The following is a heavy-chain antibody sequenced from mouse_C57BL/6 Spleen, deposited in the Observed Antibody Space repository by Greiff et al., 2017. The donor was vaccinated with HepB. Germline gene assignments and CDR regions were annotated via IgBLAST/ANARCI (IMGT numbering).Heavy chain of an antibody. CDR2: IYPGDGDT. D-gene: IGHD1-3*01. CDR3: ARLEDNYAAWFAY. Sequence: VQLQESGAELVKPGASVKISCKASGYAFSSYWMNWVKQRPGKGLEWIGQIYPGDGDTNYNGKFKGKATLTADKSSSTAYMQRSSLTSEDSAVYFCARLEDNYAAWFAYWGQGTLVTVSA. V-gene: IGHV1-80*01. J-gene: IGHJ3*01. CDR1: GYAFSSYW.